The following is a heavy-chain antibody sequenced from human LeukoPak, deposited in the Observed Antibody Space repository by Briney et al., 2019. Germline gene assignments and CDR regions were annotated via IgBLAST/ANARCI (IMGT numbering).Heavy chain of an antibody. CDR1: EFSVGSNY. V-gene: IGHV3-66*01. J-gene: IGHJ4*02. CDR2: IYSGGST. Sequence: GGSLRLSCAASEFSVGSNYMTWVRQAPGKGLEWVSLIYSGGSTYYADSVKGRFTISRDNFKNTLYLQMNSLRAEDTAVYYCARVAINDYGDYFDYWGQGTLVTVSS. CDR3: ARVAINDYGDYFDY. D-gene: IGHD4-17*01.